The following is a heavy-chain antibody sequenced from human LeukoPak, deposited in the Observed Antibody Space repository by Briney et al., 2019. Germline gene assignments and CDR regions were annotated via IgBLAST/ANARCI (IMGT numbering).Heavy chain of an antibody. CDR1: GGSISSYY. CDR3: ARLLRGEFTFDY. D-gene: IGHD3-10*01. Sequence: SETLSLTCTVSGGSISSYYWSWIRQPPGKGLEWIGYIYYSGSTNYNPSLKSRVTISVDTSKNQFSLKLSSVTAADTAVYYCARLLRGEFTFDYWGQGTLVTVSS. V-gene: IGHV4-59*08. J-gene: IGHJ4*02. CDR2: IYYSGST.